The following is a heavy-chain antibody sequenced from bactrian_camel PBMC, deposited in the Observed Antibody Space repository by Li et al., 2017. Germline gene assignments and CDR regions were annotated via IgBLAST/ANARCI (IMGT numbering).Heavy chain of an antibody. J-gene: IGHJ6*01. D-gene: IGHD1*01. CDR3: AADDPDVLAPCTLNTPDFGV. CDR1: GFIDDDPD. V-gene: IGHV3S60*01. Sequence: VQLVESGGGSVQAGGSLRLSCTISGFIDDDPDMGWYRQAPGDECELVSRIRRDGSTYYAASVKGRFTISQDNAKNTVYLQMDSLKPEDSAMYYCAADDPDVLAPCTLNTPDFGVWGQGTQVTVS. CDR2: IRRDGST.